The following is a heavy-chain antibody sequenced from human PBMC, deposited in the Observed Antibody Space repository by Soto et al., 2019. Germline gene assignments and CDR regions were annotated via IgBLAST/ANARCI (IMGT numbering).Heavy chain of an antibody. Sequence: TLSLTCDVSGDTISTGGYTWAWIRQPPGKALEWIGHTYHSGNPYYNPSLKSRVTISVDTSKNQFSLKLSSVTAADTAVYYCARANDVSGYDKYYFDYWGQGTLVTVSS. J-gene: IGHJ4*02. CDR1: GDTISTGGYT. D-gene: IGHD5-12*01. CDR3: ARANDVSGYDKYYFDY. CDR2: TYHSGNP. V-gene: IGHV4-30-2*01.